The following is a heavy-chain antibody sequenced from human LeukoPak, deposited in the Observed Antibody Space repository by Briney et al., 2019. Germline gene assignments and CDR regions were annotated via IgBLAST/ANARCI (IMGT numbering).Heavy chain of an antibody. J-gene: IGHJ3*02. V-gene: IGHV3-30*03. Sequence: PGGSLRLSCAASGFTFSSYGMHWVRQAPGKGLEWVAVISYDGSNKYYADSVKGRFTISGDNSKNTLYLQMNSLRAEDTAVYYCARSGGSFYDAFDIWGQGTMVTVSS. CDR3: ARSGGSFYDAFDI. CDR2: ISYDGSNK. D-gene: IGHD2-15*01. CDR1: GFTFSSYG.